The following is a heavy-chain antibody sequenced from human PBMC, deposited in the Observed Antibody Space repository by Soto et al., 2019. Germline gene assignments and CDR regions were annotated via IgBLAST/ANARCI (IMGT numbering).Heavy chain of an antibody. CDR2: FSFYMFNK. CDR1: GYTFTSYG. CDR3: ARGEDVLLFDY. Sequence: GASVKVSCKASGYTFTSYGISWVRQAPGQGLEWMGWFSFYMFNKIYAQKFKGSVTMTTNTSTSTAYMELRSLSFDDTAVYYCARGEDVLLFDYWGQGTLVTVSS. D-gene: IGHD3-10*01. J-gene: IGHJ4*02. V-gene: IGHV1-18*01.